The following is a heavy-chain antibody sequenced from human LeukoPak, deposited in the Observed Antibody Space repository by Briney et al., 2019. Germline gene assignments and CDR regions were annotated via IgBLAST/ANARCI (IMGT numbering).Heavy chain of an antibody. J-gene: IGHJ4*02. V-gene: IGHV3-30*02. CDR1: GFTFNRHA. CDR3: AKDSIYYDSSGSYHRGWYYFDY. D-gene: IGHD3-22*01. Sequence: SGGSLRLSCAASGFTFNRHAMHWVRQAPGKGLEWVAFIRNDGSSQYYGDSLKGRFNISRDNSKNTLYLQMNSLRAEDTAVYYCAKDSIYYDSSGSYHRGWYYFDYWGQGTLVTVSS. CDR2: IRNDGSSQ.